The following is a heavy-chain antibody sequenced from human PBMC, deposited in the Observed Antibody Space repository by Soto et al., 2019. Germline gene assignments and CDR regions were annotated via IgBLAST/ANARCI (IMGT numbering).Heavy chain of an antibody. V-gene: IGHV3-21*01. Sequence: PGGSLRLSCAASGFTFSSYSMNWVRQAPGKGLEGVSSISSSSSYIYYADSVKGRFTISRDNAKNSLYLQMNSLRAEDTAVYYCARDGSTVTTNYHYAMDVWGQGTTVTVSS. D-gene: IGHD4-17*01. CDR3: ARDGSTVTTNYHYAMDV. CDR2: ISSSSSYI. CDR1: GFTFSSYS. J-gene: IGHJ6*02.